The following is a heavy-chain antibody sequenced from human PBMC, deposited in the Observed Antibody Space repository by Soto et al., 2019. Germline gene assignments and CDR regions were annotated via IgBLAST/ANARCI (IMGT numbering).Heavy chain of an antibody. Sequence: GASVKVSCKASGYTFTSYAMHWVRQAPGQRLEWMGWINAGNGNTKYSQKFQGRVTITRDTSASTAYMELSSLRSEDTAVYYCAREIGHCSGGSCYDVEEMDDAFDIWGQGTMVTVSS. J-gene: IGHJ3*02. CDR2: INAGNGNT. V-gene: IGHV1-3*01. CDR1: GYTFTSYA. CDR3: AREIGHCSGGSCYDVEEMDDAFDI. D-gene: IGHD2-15*01.